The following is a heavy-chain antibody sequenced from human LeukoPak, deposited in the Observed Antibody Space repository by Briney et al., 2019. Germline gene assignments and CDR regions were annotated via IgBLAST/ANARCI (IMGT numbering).Heavy chain of an antibody. CDR2: FSGSGGNT. V-gene: IGHV3-23*01. D-gene: IGHD3-22*01. J-gene: IGHJ4*02. CDR3: AKVGYDSSGYFDY. CDR1: GFTFSSYA. Sequence: PGGSLRLSCAASGFTFSSYAMSWVRQAPGKGLEWVSTFSGSGGNTYYADSVKGRFTISRDNSKNTLYLQMNSLRAEDTAVYYCAKVGYDSSGYFDYWGQGTLVTVSS.